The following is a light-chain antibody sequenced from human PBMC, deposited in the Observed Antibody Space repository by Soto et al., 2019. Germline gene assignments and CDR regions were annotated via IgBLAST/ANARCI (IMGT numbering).Light chain of an antibody. J-gene: IGLJ3*02. CDR2: EVS. Sequence: QLVLTQPASVSGSPGQSITISCTGTSSDVGGYNYVSWYQQHPGKAPKLMIYEVSNRPSGVSNRFSGSKSGNTASLTISGLQAEDEGDYYCSSYINTSTWVFGGGTKLTVL. CDR1: SSDVGGYNY. V-gene: IGLV2-14*01. CDR3: SSYINTSTWV.